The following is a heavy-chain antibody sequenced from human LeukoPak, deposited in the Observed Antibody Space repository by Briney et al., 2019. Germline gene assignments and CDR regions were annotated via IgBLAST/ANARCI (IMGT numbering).Heavy chain of an antibody. CDR2: IYYSGST. J-gene: IGHJ4*02. Sequence: SETLSLTCTVSGGSISSSSYYWGWIRQPPGKGLEWIGSIYYSGSTYYNPSLKSRVTISVDTSKNQFSLKLSSVTAADTAVYYCAGFGEPITEPDYWGQGTLVTVSS. V-gene: IGHV4-39*01. CDR3: AGFGEPITEPDY. CDR1: GGSISSSSYY. D-gene: IGHD3-10*01.